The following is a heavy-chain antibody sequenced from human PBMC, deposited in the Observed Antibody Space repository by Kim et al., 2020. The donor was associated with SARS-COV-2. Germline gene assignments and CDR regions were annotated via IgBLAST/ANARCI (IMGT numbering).Heavy chain of an antibody. Sequence: GGSLRLSCVVSGFTLSSYWMHWVRQAPGKGLVWVSGISGDGRKTGYVDSMKGRFTITRDNAKNTLYLQMNSLRVDDTGVYFCARGHEMWGQGKRVTVYS. CDR2: ISGDGRKT. J-gene: IGHJ3*02. CDR1: GFTLSSYW. V-gene: IGHV3-74*01. CDR3: ARGHEM.